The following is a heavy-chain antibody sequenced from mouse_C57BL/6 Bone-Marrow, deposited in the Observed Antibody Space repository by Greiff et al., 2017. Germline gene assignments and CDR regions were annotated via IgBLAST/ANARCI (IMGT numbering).Heavy chain of an antibody. D-gene: IGHD2-4*01. Sequence: EVKLVESGGGLVQPGGSLKLSCAASGFTFSDYGMAWVRQAPRKGPEWVAFISNLAYSIYYADTVTGRFTISRENAKNTLYLEMSSLTSEDTAMYYCARHNDYDGAWFAYWGQGTLVTVSA. J-gene: IGHJ3*01. CDR2: ISNLAYSI. CDR3: ARHNDYDGAWFAY. V-gene: IGHV5-15*01. CDR1: GFTFSDYG.